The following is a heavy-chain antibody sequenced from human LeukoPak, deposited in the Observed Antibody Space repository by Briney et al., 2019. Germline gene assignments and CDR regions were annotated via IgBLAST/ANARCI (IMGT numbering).Heavy chain of an antibody. CDR3: ARAVTSTEGY. V-gene: IGHV3-7*03. CDR1: GLVFSSYW. Sequence: PGGSLRLSCAASGLVFSSYWMTWVRQAPGKGLEWVTSINEGGSGKYYVDSVKGRFTISRDNAQKSLYLEMHSLRAEDTAVYYCARAVTSTEGYWDQGTLVTVSS. CDR2: INEGGSGK. J-gene: IGHJ4*02. D-gene: IGHD4-17*01.